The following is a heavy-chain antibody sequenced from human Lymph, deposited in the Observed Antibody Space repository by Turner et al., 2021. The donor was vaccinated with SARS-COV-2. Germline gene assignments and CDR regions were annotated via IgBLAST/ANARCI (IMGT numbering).Heavy chain of an antibody. CDR3: ARDRDSSGWVDY. V-gene: IGHV3-30*04. J-gene: IGHJ4*02. CDR2: ISYDESDK. Sequence: QVQLVESGGGVVQPGRSLRLSCAASGFTFSSYAMHLVRQAPGKGLEWVAFISYDESDKYYADSVKGRFTFSRDNSKNTLYLRMNSLRAEDTAVYNCARDRDSSGWVDYWGQGTLVTVSS. D-gene: IGHD3-22*01. CDR1: GFTFSSYA.